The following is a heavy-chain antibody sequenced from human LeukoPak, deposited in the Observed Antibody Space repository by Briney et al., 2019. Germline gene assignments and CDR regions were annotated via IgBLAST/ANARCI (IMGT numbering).Heavy chain of an antibody. D-gene: IGHD5-12*01. CDR2: IYYSGST. CDR3: ARVNVDIVATIDY. Sequence: SETLSLTCTVPGGSISSYYWSWLRQPPGKGLEWIGYIYYSGSTNYNPSLKSRVTISVDTSKNQFSLKLSSVTAADTAVYYCARVNVDIVATIDYWGQGTLVTVSS. CDR1: GGSISSYY. V-gene: IGHV4-59*08. J-gene: IGHJ4*02.